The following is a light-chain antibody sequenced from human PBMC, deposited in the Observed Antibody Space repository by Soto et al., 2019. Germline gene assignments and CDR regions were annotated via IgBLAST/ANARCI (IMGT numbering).Light chain of an antibody. CDR3: SSYTTSSTRV. V-gene: IGLV2-14*01. Sequence: QSVLTQPASVSGSPRQSITISCSGASSDVGGYTYVSWYQQHPGKVPKLIIYEVTNRPSGVSNRFSGSKSGNTASLTISGLQAEDEADYYCSSYTTSSTRVFGPGTKVTVL. CDR2: EVT. J-gene: IGLJ1*01. CDR1: SSDVGGYTY.